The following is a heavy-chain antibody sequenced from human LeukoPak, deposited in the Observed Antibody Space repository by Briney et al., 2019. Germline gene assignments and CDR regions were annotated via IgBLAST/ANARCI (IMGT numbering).Heavy chain of an antibody. V-gene: IGHV3-21*01. CDR2: ISGSSSYI. Sequence: GGSLRLSCAASGFTFSDYSMNWVRQAPGKGLEWVSSISGSSSYIYYADSVKGRFTISRDNARNSLYLQMNSLRAEDTAVYYCAIFPTKYCSSTSCPDYWGQGTLVTVSS. D-gene: IGHD2-2*01. J-gene: IGHJ4*02. CDR3: AIFPTKYCSSTSCPDY. CDR1: GFTFSDYS.